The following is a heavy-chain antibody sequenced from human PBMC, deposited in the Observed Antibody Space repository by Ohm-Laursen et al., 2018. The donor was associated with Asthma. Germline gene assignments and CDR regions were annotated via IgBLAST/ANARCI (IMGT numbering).Heavy chain of an antibody. Sequence: GESLRISCKGSGYSFTSYWISWVRQMPGKGLEWMGRIDPSDSYTNYSPSFQGHVTISADKSISTAYLQWSSLKASDTAMYYCAKTTVTTSGYYYYYGMDVWGQGTTVTVSS. CDR1: GYSFTSYW. J-gene: IGHJ6*02. D-gene: IGHD4-17*01. V-gene: IGHV5-10-1*01. CDR3: AKTTVTTSGYYYYYGMDV. CDR2: IDPSDSYT.